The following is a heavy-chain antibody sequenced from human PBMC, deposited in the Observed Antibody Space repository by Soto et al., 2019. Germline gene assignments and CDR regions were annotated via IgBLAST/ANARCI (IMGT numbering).Heavy chain of an antibody. CDR2: ISVYNGNT. CDR3: ARVQSTGALNFDY. J-gene: IGHJ4*02. Sequence: GASVKVSCKASDYTFSSFGITWVRQAPGQGLEWMGWISVYNGNTKYAQKFQGRVTMTRDTSTSTAYLDLRSLRSEDTAVYYCARVQSTGALNFDYWGQGTLVTVSS. CDR1: DYTFSSFG. V-gene: IGHV1-18*01. D-gene: IGHD2-8*02.